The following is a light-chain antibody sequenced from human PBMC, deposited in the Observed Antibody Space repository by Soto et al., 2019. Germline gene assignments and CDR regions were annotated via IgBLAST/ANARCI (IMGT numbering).Light chain of an antibody. CDR3: HQRSSWPRGT. Sequence: EIVLTQSPATLSLSPGERATLSCRASQSVSSYLAWYQQKPGQGPRLLIYDASNRATGVSARFSGSGSGTAFPLTIGSLEPEDFAVYYCHQRSSWPRGTFGQGTKVKIK. V-gene: IGKV3-11*01. J-gene: IGKJ1*01. CDR1: QSVSSY. CDR2: DAS.